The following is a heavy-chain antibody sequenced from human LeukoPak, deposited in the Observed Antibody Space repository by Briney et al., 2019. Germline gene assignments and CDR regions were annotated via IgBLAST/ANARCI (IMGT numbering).Heavy chain of an antibody. V-gene: IGHV3-72*01. CDR2: SATTKPNSCTT. J-gene: IGHJ4*02. Sequence: GGSLRLSCAGSGFSITDHHMDWVRQAPGKGLEWIGRSATTKPNSCTTQYAASVRGRFTISRDDSQNSLYLHLNSLKTEDTAVYYCVRGVTTGSGWYHFDDWGLGTLVTVSS. D-gene: IGHD1-1*01. CDR1: GFSITDHH. CDR3: VRGVTTGSGWYHFDD.